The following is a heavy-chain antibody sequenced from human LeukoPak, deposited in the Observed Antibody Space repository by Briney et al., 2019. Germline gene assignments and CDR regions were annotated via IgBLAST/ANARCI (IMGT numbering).Heavy chain of an antibody. V-gene: IGHV4-59*08. CDR3: ARLPGSGYCSSSSCYALGAFDI. J-gene: IGHJ3*02. CDR2: IYYSGNT. Sequence: PSETLSLTCTVSGGSISSYYWSWIRQPPGNGLEWIGYIYYSGNTNYNPSLKSRVTISVDTSKNQFSLRPSSATAADTAVYYCARLPGSGYCSSSSCYALGAFDIWGRGTMVTVSS. CDR1: GGSISSYY. D-gene: IGHD2-2*01.